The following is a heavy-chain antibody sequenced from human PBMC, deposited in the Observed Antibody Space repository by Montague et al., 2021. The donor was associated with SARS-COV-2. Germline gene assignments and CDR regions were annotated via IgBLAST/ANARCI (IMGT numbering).Heavy chain of an antibody. J-gene: IGHJ4*02. D-gene: IGHD5-24*01. CDR1: GGSISSGGYY. CDR2: IYYSGST. CDR3: VRDGYTHVDY. Sequence: TLSLTCTVSGGSISSGGYYWSWIRQHPGKGLEWIGYIYYSGSTYYNPSLKNRVTMSVDTSKNQFSLKLSSVTAADTAVYYCVRDGYTHVDYWGQGTLVTVSS. V-gene: IGHV4-31*03.